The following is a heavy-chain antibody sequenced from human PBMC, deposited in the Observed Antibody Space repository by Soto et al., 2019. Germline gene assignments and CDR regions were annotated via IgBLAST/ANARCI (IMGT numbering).Heavy chain of an antibody. J-gene: IGHJ5*02. CDR1: GGSISSGGYY. V-gene: IGHV4-31*03. CDR2: IYYSGST. CDR3: ARLGAHYQSLDR. Sequence: SETLSLTCTVSGGSISSGGYYWSWIRQHPGKGLEWIGYIYYSGSTYYNPSLKSRVTISVETSKSQFSLRLTSVTAADTAVYYCARLGAHYQSLDRWGPGTLVTVSS. D-gene: IGHD2-2*01.